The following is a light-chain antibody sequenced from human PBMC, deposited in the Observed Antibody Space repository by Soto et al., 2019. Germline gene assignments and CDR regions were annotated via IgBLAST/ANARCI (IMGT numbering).Light chain of an antibody. Sequence: QSALTQPRSVSGSPGQSVTISFTGTSSDVGGYNYVSWYQEHPGKAPKLMIYDVTKRPSGVPDRFSGSKSGNTASLTISGLQAEDEADYYCCSHAGSYTWVFGGGTKVTVL. CDR2: DVT. J-gene: IGLJ3*02. CDR3: CSHAGSYTWV. CDR1: SSDVGGYNY. V-gene: IGLV2-11*01.